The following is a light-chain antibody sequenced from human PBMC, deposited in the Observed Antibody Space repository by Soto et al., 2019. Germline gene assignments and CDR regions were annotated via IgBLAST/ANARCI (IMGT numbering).Light chain of an antibody. CDR2: EVT. CDR3: CSSAGSSYV. J-gene: IGLJ1*01. V-gene: IGLV2-23*02. Sequence: QAMLAQPASVSVSPGQSITISCTRSSSDVVTYNLVSWYQQHPGEAPKLMSYEVTKRPSGVSNRFSGSKSCNTASLTISGLQAEDEADYECCSSAGSSYVFGTGTK. CDR1: SSDVVTYNL.